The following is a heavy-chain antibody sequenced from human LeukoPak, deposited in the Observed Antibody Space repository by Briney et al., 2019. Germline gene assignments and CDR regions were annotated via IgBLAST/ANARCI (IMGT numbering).Heavy chain of an antibody. CDR1: GYTFTGYY. Sequence: GASVKVSCNASGYTFTGYYMHWLRHAPGQGLEWMGWINPNNGDTYYAQKFQGRVTMTRDTSISTAYMELSRLRSDDTAVYYCTRVKYDFWKGYYDYWGQGVQVTVSS. V-gene: IGHV1-2*02. D-gene: IGHD3-3*01. CDR2: INPNNGDT. J-gene: IGHJ4*02. CDR3: TRVKYDFWKGYYDY.